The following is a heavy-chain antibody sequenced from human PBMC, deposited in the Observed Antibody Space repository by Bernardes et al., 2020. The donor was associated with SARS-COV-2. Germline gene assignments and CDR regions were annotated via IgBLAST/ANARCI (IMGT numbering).Heavy chain of an antibody. Sequence: GGSLRLSCSASGFTFSDFAMTWVRQAPGEGLEWVSTISIVGAAPYWAHSVKGRFTVSRDDSKTTLNLQMNSLIAEDSAEYYCARDPLRYSGWFGMDVWGQGTTVTVSS. D-gene: IGHD5-12*01. CDR1: GFTFSDFA. CDR3: ARDPLRYSGWFGMDV. CDR2: ISIVGAAP. J-gene: IGHJ6*02. V-gene: IGHV3-23*01.